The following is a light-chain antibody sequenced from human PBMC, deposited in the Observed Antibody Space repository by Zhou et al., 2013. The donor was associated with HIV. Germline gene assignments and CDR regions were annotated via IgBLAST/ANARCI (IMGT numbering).Light chain of an antibody. V-gene: IGKV3-15*01. Sequence: EIVMTQSPATLSVSPGERATLSCRASQSVSSNLAWYQQKPGQTPRLLIYGASTRVTGIPARFSGSGSGTEFTLTIRSMQSEDFAVYYCQQYNNWAGTFGQGTKVEIK. CDR2: GAS. CDR3: QQYNNWAGT. CDR1: QSVSSN. J-gene: IGKJ1*01.